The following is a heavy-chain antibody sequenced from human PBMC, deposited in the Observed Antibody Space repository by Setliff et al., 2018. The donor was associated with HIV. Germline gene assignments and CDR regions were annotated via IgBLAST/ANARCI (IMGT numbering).Heavy chain of an antibody. D-gene: IGHD3-10*01. CDR2: IYPDDSDT. V-gene: IGHV5-51*01. J-gene: IGHJ3*02. Sequence: PGESLKISCKGSGTSFTTYWIGWVRQIPGKGLEWMGIIYPDDSDTRYNTSFQGQVTISADKPINTAYLQWSSLRTSDTAMYYCARHLRETYYYGSGSPGVAFDIWGQGTMVTVSS. CDR1: GTSFTTYW. CDR3: ARHLRETYYYGSGSPGVAFDI.